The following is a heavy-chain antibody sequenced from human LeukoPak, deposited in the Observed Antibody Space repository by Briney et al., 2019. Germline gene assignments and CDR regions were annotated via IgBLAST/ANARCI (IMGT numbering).Heavy chain of an antibody. J-gene: IGHJ4*02. CDR3: ARDDASHFDY. V-gene: IGHV4-38-2*02. Sequence: SETLSVTCTVSGYSVSSGYYWGWIRQPPGKGLEWIGSMYHSGDTYYNPSLKSRVTISVDTSKNQLSLKLSSVTAADTAVYYCARDDASHFDYWGQGTLVTVSS. CDR1: GYSVSSGYY. D-gene: IGHD6-6*01. CDR2: MYHSGDT.